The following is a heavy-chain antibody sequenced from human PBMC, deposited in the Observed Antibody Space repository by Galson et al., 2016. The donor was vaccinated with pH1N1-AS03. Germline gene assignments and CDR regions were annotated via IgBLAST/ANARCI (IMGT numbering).Heavy chain of an antibody. J-gene: IGHJ4*02. Sequence: SVKVSCKASGYTFTSYAMHWVRQAPGQGLEWMGWINAGNGDTKYSQKFQGRVTITRDTSASMAYMGLSSLRSEDTAVYYCARSDYCDYVDYWGQGTLGTVSS. CDR2: INAGNGDT. D-gene: IGHD4-17*01. CDR3: ARSDYCDYVDY. V-gene: IGHV1-3*01. CDR1: GYTFTSYA.